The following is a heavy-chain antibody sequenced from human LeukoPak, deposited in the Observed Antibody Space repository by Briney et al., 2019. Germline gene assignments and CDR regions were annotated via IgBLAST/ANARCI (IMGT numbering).Heavy chain of an antibody. Sequence: SETLSLTCTVSGGSMSSGSISTYYWSWVRQPAGKGLEWIGRIYTSGTTNYNPSLESRVTMSVDTSKNQFSLKLNSVTAADTAVYYCARGAPSDHWGQGTLVTVSS. CDR3: ARGAPSDH. CDR1: GGSMSSGSISTYY. CDR2: IYTSGTT. V-gene: IGHV4-4*07. J-gene: IGHJ4*02.